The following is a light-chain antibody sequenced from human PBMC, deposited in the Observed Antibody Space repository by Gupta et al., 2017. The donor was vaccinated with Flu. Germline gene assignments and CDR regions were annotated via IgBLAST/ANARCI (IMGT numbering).Light chain of an antibody. CDR3: MQCEHWPWA. J-gene: IGKJ1*01. Sequence: DVVMTQSPLSLAVTLGQSASISCRSSQGLVYSDGNTYLHWFQQRPGQSPRRLIYMVTKRDSGVPDRFSGSGSGTDFTLTISRVEADDVGVYCCMQCEHWPWAFGQGTXLEIK. V-gene: IGKV2-30*01. CDR1: QGLVYSDGNTY. CDR2: MVT.